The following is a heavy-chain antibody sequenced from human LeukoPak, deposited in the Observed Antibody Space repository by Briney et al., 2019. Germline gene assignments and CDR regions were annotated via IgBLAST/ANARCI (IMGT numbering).Heavy chain of an antibody. CDR3: ARDREACSGGSCYSGLFNI. J-gene: IGHJ3*02. V-gene: IGHV4-34*01. Sequence: SETLSLTCAVSGESFSGYFWTWIRQPPGKGLEWIGESNHFGSTDYNPSLKSRVTISVDTSKNQFSLKLSSVTAADTAVYYCARDREACSGGSCYSGLFNIWGQGTMVTVSS. CDR1: GESFSGYF. D-gene: IGHD2-15*01. CDR2: SNHFGST.